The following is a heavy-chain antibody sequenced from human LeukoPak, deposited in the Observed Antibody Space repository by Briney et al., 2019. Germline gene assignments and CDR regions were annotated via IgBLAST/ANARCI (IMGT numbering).Heavy chain of an antibody. Sequence: ASVKVSCKTSGYPFTTYEINWVRQAAGQGLEWMGWVHPNSGNTAYAQKFQGRVTMTRDTSISAAYMELSSLRSDDTAVYFCARGPRNDPWGQGTLVTVSS. CDR2: VHPNSGNT. D-gene: IGHD1-14*01. CDR3: ARGPRNDP. J-gene: IGHJ5*02. V-gene: IGHV1-8*01. CDR1: GYPFTTYE.